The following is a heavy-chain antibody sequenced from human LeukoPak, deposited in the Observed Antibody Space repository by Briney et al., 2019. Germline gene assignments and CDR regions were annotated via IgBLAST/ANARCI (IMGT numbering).Heavy chain of an antibody. Sequence: GGSLRLSCAASGFTFSSYGVHWVRQAPGKGLEWVAVISYDGSNKYYADSVKGRFTISRDNSKNTLYLQMNSLRAEDTAVYYCAKMSHYYYYMDVWGKGTTVTVSS. CDR3: AKMSHYYYYMDV. CDR1: GFTFSSYG. V-gene: IGHV3-30*18. J-gene: IGHJ6*03. CDR2: ISYDGSNK.